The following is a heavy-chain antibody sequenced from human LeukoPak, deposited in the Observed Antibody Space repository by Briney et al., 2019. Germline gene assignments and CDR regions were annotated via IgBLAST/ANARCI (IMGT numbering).Heavy chain of an antibody. CDR2: INPSGTGT. D-gene: IGHD6-6*01. Sequence: ASVKVSCKASGYTITNNYMHWVRQAPGQGLEWMGVINPSGTGTSYAQKFQGRITMSRDTSTSTVYMELSSLRSEDTAVYYCARGSSSVYMLFDYWGQGTLVTVSS. CDR3: ARGSSSVYMLFDY. V-gene: IGHV1-46*01. J-gene: IGHJ4*02. CDR1: GYTITNNY.